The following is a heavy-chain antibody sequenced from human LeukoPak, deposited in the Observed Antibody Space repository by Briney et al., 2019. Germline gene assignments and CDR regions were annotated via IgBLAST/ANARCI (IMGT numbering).Heavy chain of an antibody. D-gene: IGHD5-18*01. CDR2: IIPIFGTA. CDR3: AKEGDTAPVTGYFDL. V-gene: IGHV1-69*13. J-gene: IGHJ2*01. CDR1: GGTFGSYV. Sequence: SVKVSCKASGGTFGSYVISWVRQAPGQGLEWMGGIIPIFGTAHYAQKFQGRLTITADESTSTVYMEMSSLRSEDTAMYYCAKEGDTAPVTGYFDLWGRGTLVTV.